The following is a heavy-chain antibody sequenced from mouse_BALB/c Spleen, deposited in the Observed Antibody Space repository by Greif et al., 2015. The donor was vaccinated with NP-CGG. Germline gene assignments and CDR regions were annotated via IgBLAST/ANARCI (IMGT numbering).Heavy chain of an antibody. J-gene: IGHJ4*01. D-gene: IGHD3-1*01. CDR3: ARENRARATYYAMDY. Sequence: EVHLVESGGGLVQPGGSLRLSCATSGFTSTDYYMSWVRQPPGKALEWLGFIRNKANGYTTEYSASVKGRFTISRDNSQSILYLQMNTLRAEDSATYYCARENRARATYYAMDYWGQGTSVTVSS. CDR2: IRNKANGYTT. CDR1: GFTSTDYY. V-gene: IGHV7-3*02.